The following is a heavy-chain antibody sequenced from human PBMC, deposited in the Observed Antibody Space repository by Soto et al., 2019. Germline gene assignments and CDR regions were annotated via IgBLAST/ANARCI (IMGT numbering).Heavy chain of an antibody. J-gene: IGHJ5*02. CDR2: INAGNGNT. CDR1: GYSFTSYA. V-gene: IGHV1-3*01. Sequence: ASVKVSYKASGYSFTSYAIHWVRQAPGQRREWMGWINAGNGNTKYSQKFQGRVTITRDTSASTAYMELSSLRSEDTAVYYCASSEGNYYGSGSYPWFDPWGQGTLVTVSS. CDR3: ASSEGNYYGSGSYPWFDP. D-gene: IGHD3-10*01.